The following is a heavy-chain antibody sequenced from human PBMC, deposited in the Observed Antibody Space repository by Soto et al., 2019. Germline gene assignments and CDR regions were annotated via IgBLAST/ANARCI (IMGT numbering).Heavy chain of an antibody. D-gene: IGHD3-22*01. V-gene: IGHV4-59*08. CDR2: IFYSGST. CDR3: ARQVRYYYESSGSYYFDF. CDR1: GGSISSYH. J-gene: IGHJ4*02. Sequence: SETLSLTCSVSGGSISSYHWRXIWQPQGKGLEWIGYIFYSGSTTYNPSLKSRVTISVDTSKNQFSLKLSSVTAADTAVYYCARQVRYYYESSGSYYFDFWGQGTLVTVSS.